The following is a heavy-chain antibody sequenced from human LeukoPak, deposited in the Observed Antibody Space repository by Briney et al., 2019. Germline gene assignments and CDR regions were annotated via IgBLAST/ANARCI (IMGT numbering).Heavy chain of an antibody. CDR2: INSNLGDT. J-gene: IGHJ5*02. V-gene: IGHV1-2*02. CDR3: ARDFRRNYFDP. Sequence: ASVNVSCKASGYPFSAYYMHWVRQAPGQGFEWMGWINSNLGDTSYAQKFQGRVTMTRDTSISTAYMELSRLTSDDTVMYYCARDFRRNYFDPWGQGTLVTVSS. CDR1: GYPFSAYY.